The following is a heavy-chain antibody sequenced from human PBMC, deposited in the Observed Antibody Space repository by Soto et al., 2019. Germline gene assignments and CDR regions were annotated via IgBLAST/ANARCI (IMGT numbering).Heavy chain of an antibody. CDR1: GTSVRSGTYY. CDR2: MYYGGRT. V-gene: IGHV4-61*01. CDR3: AGDRIGPSATFDL. Sequence: QVQLQESGPGQLKPSETLSLTCSVSGTSVRSGTYYWTWIRQRPGKGLEWIGYMYYGGRTNYNRSLKSLLTMSIDESKNQFSLRLHSVTAADTAMYYCAGDRIGPSATFDLWGQGNLVAVSS. D-gene: IGHD1-26*01. J-gene: IGHJ4*02.